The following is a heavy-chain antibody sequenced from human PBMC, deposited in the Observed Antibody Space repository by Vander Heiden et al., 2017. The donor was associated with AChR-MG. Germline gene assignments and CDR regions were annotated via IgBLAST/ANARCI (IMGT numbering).Heavy chain of an antibody. Sequence: EVQLVESGGGLVQPGGSLRLSCAASGLTFHDYAMHWVRQAPGKGLEWVSGISWNSGSIGYAYSVKGRFTISRDNAKNSLYLQMNSLRAEDTALYYCAKDLRFLEWSYYFDYWGQGTLVTVSS. J-gene: IGHJ4*02. V-gene: IGHV3-9*01. CDR3: AKDLRFLEWSYYFDY. D-gene: IGHD3-3*01. CDR2: ISWNSGSI. CDR1: GLTFHDYA.